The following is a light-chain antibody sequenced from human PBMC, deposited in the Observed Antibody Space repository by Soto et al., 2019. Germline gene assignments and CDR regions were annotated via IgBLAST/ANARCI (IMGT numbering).Light chain of an antibody. CDR1: QSVSSN. Sequence: ERIMTQSPATLSVYPGESATLSCRASQSVSSNLAWYQQKPGQAPRLLIYGVSTRATGIPARFSGSGSETKFPLTISSLQFEDCAVYYCQQYNNWPPLTFGGGTKVEIK. CDR2: GVS. V-gene: IGKV3-15*01. CDR3: QQYNNWPPLT. J-gene: IGKJ4*01.